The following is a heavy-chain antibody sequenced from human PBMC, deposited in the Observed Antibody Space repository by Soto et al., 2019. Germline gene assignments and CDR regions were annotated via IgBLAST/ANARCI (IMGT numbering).Heavy chain of an antibody. CDR3: ARDLAAAGQTTNYYYGMDV. J-gene: IGHJ6*02. V-gene: IGHV3-30-3*01. Sequence: AGGSLRLSCAASGFTFSSYAMHWVRQAPGKGLEWVAVISYDGSNKYYADSVKGRFTISRDNSKNTLYLQMNSLRAEDTAVYYCARDLAAAGQTTNYYYGMDVWGQGTTVTVSS. CDR2: ISYDGSNK. D-gene: IGHD6-13*01. CDR1: GFTFSSYA.